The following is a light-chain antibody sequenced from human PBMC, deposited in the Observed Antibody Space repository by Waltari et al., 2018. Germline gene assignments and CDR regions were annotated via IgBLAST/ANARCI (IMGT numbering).Light chain of an antibody. J-gene: IGKJ5*01. Sequence: EIVLTQSPGTLSLSPGERATLSCRAHQSVRSSYVAWYLQTPGQAPRLRIYGASRRATGIPDXFSGSGSGTDFTLTISRLEPXDFAVYYXXQYGTLITFGQGTRLXIK. CDR1: QSVRSSY. V-gene: IGKV3-20*01. CDR3: XQYGTLIT. CDR2: GAS.